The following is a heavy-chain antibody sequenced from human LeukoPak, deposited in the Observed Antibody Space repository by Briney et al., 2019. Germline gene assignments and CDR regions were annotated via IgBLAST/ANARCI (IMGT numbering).Heavy chain of an antibody. J-gene: IGHJ3*02. CDR2: ISYDGSNK. CDR1: GFTFSSYA. D-gene: IGHD6-13*01. Sequence: GGSLRLSCAASGFTFSSYAMHWVCQAPGKGLECVAVISYDGSNKYYADSVKGRFTISRDNSKNTLYLQMNSLRAEDTAVYYCARDPTPYSRYDEYAFDIWGQGTMVTVSS. CDR3: ARDPTPYSRYDEYAFDI. V-gene: IGHV3-30-3*01.